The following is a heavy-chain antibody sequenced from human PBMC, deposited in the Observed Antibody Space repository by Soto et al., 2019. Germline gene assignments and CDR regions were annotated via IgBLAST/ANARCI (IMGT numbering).Heavy chain of an antibody. Sequence: QVQLQESGPGLVRPSGTLSLTCAVSGGSISSNHWWSWVRQPPGKGLEWIGEVYHSGTTNHSPSLKETVTKSNNQAKEPFPLRLNSVDAAGPAVFFCARGGISYSSGRDNWFDPWGQGTLVTVSS. D-gene: IGHD6-19*01. V-gene: IGHV4-4*02. J-gene: IGHJ5*02. CDR3: ARGGISYSSGRDNWFDP. CDR1: GGSISSNHW. CDR2: VYHSGTT.